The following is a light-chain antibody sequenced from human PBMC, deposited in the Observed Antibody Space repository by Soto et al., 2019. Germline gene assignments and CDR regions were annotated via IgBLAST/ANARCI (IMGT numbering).Light chain of an antibody. Sequence: QSALTQPASVSGSPGPSITLSCTGTSSDIGAYNYVSWYQQHPGKAPKLMIYDVSNRPSGVSDRFSAPKSGNTASRTISWLQAEDESYYYCSSFTGSSPPYVFGTGTKLTVL. J-gene: IGLJ1*01. CDR1: SSDIGAYNY. V-gene: IGLV2-14*01. CDR3: SSFTGSSPPYV. CDR2: DVS.